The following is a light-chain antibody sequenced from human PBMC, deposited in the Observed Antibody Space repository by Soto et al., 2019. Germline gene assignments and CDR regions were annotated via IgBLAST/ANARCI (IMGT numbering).Light chain of an antibody. CDR3: QQRSNCPYP. J-gene: IGKJ2*01. V-gene: IGKV3-11*01. Sequence: EIVLTQSPATLSLSPGERATLSCRASQSVSSYLAWYQQKPGQAPRLLIYDASNRATGIPARFSGSGSGTDFTLTISSLEPEDFAVYYCQQRSNCPYPFGQGTKLEIK. CDR2: DAS. CDR1: QSVSSY.